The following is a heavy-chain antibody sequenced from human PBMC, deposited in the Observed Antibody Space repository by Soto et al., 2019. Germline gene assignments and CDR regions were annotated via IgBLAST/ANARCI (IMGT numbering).Heavy chain of an antibody. D-gene: IGHD4-17*01. CDR2: INPNSGGT. J-gene: IGHJ5*02. V-gene: IGHV1-2*02. Sequence: ASVKVSCKASGYTFTGYYMHWVRQAPGQGLEWMGWINPNSGGTNYAQKFQGRVTMTRDTSISTAYMELSRLRSDDTAVYYCAGAFHGDYPWFDPWGQGTLVTVSP. CDR1: GYTFTGYY. CDR3: AGAFHGDYPWFDP.